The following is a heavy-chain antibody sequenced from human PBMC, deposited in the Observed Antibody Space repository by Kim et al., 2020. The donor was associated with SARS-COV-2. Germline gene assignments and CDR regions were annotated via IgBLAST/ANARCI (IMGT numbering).Heavy chain of an antibody. CDR1: GFTFSSYA. V-gene: IGHV3-30*04. J-gene: IGHJ4*02. CDR3: ARALTVTTPVGGY. CDR2: ISYDGSNK. D-gene: IGHD4-4*01. Sequence: GGSLRLSCAASGFTFSSYAMHWVRQAPGKGLEWVAVISYDGSNKYYADSVKGRFTISRDNSKNTLYLQMNSLRAEDTAVYYCARALTVTTPVGGYWGQGTLVTVSS.